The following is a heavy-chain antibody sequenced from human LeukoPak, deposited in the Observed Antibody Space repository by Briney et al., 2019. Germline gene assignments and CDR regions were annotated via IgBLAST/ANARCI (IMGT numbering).Heavy chain of an antibody. CDR1: GASISSGSCY. V-gene: IGHV4-61*02. CDR3: ARESPITETA. Sequence: SETLSLTCTVAGASISSGSCYWSWIRQPAGKGLEWIGRIYTRGNTNYNPSLESRVTILLDRSKNQFSLRLNSVTAADTAVYYCARESPITETAWGQGTLVTVSS. J-gene: IGHJ5*02. D-gene: IGHD1-14*01. CDR2: IYTRGNT.